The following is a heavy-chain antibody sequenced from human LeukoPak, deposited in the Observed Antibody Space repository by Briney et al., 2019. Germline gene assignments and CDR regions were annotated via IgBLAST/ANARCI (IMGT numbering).Heavy chain of an antibody. Sequence: GGSLRLSCAASGFTFSSYGMHWVRQAPGKGLEGVAFIRYDGSNKYCADSVKGRFTISRDNSKNTLYLQMNSLRAEDTAVYYCAKIARQLIYYFDYWGQGTLVTVSS. CDR2: IRYDGSNK. V-gene: IGHV3-30*02. D-gene: IGHD2-21*01. J-gene: IGHJ4*02. CDR1: GFTFSSYG. CDR3: AKIARQLIYYFDY.